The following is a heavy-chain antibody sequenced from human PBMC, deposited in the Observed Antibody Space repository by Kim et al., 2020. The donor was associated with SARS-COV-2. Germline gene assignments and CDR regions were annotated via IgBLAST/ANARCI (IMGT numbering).Heavy chain of an antibody. CDR1: GFTFSSYA. D-gene: IGHD4-17*01. V-gene: IGHV3-23*01. CDR3: AKSLGDYRVGKRDY. Sequence: VGSLRLSCAASGFTFSSYAMSWVRQAPGKGLEWVSAISGSGGSTYYADSVKGRFTISRDNSKNTLYLQMNSLRAEDTAVYYCAKSLGDYRVGKRDYWGQGTLVTVSS. J-gene: IGHJ4*02. CDR2: ISGSGGST.